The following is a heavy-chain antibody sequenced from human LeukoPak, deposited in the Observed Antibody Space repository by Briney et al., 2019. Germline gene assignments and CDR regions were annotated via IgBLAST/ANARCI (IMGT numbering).Heavy chain of an antibody. V-gene: IGHV3-7*01. CDR2: IKEDGSEK. CDR1: GFTFSSYW. CDR3: ARKDCSGGSCYLLDY. Sequence: PGGSLRLSCAASGFTFSSYWMSWVRQAPGKGLEWVANIKEDGSEKYYVDSVKGRFTISRDNAKNSLYLQMNSLRAEDTAVYYCARKDCSGGSCYLLDYWGQGTLVTVSS. J-gene: IGHJ4*02. D-gene: IGHD2-15*01.